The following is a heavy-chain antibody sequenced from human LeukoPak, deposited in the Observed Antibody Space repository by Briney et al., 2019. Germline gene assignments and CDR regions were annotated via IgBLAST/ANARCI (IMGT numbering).Heavy chain of an antibody. J-gene: IGHJ4*02. D-gene: IGHD3-22*01. Sequence: SETLSLTCTVSGGSITSGGYYWSWIRQHPGKGLEWIGYIYYCGSTYYNPSLKSRVTISVDTSKNQFSLKLSSVTAADTAVYYCAREYYYDRGYFDYWGQGTLVTVSS. CDR2: IYYCGST. V-gene: IGHV4-31*03. CDR3: AREYYYDRGYFDY. CDR1: GGSITSGGYY.